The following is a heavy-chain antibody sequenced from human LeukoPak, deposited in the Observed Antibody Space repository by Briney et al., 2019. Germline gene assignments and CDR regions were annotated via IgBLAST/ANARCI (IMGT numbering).Heavy chain of an antibody. V-gene: IGHV3-21*01. Sequence: GGSLRLSCAASGFTFSSYSMSWVRQAPGKGLEWVSCISSGSTYTYYADSVKGRFTISRDNAKNSLYLQMNSLRAEDTAAYYCAKDWGTTGTTGWLFDPWGQGTLVTVSS. J-gene: IGHJ5*02. CDR3: AKDWGTTGTTGWLFDP. CDR2: ISSGSTYT. D-gene: IGHD1-1*01. CDR1: GFTFSSYS.